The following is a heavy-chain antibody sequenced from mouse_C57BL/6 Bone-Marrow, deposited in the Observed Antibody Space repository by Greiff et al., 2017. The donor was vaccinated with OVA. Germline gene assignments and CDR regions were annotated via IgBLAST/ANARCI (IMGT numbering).Heavy chain of an antibody. Sequence: QVQLQQPGAELVRPGSSVKLSCKASGYTFTSYWMDWVKQRPGQGLEWIGNIYPSDSETHYNQKFKDKATLTVDKSSSTAYMQLSSLTSEDSAVYYCARWYYGAMDYWGQGTSVTVSS. CDR3: ARWYYGAMDY. J-gene: IGHJ4*01. CDR2: IYPSDSET. V-gene: IGHV1-61*01. CDR1: GYTFTSYW. D-gene: IGHD1-1*01.